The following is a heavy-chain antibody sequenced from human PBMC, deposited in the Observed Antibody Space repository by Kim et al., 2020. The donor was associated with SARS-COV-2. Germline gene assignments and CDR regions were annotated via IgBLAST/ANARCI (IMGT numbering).Heavy chain of an antibody. J-gene: IGHJ5*02. V-gene: IGHV3-48*01. Sequence: GGSLRLSCEASGFPFSSNSMNWVRQAPGRGLEWISYIGATSSVIYYADSVKGRFTVSRDNDRNSLYLQLSSLRAEDTAVYYCARASFRGPYEEYPWGQGT. CDR1: GFPFSSNS. CDR2: IGATSSVI. D-gene: IGHD5-12*01. CDR3: ARASFRGPYEEYP.